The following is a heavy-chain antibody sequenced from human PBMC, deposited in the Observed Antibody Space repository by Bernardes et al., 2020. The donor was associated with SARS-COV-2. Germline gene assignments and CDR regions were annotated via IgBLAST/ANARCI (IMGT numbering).Heavy chain of an antibody. Sequence: GGSLRLSCAASGFTFNDYAMHWVRQAPGKGLEWVGGISWNSGSIGYADSVKGRFTISRDNAKNSLYLQMNSLRAEDTVLYYCAKFPRREDAFDIWGQGTMVTVSS. V-gene: IGHV3-9*01. CDR3: AKFPRREDAFDI. CDR2: ISWNSGSI. J-gene: IGHJ3*02. CDR1: GFTFNDYA.